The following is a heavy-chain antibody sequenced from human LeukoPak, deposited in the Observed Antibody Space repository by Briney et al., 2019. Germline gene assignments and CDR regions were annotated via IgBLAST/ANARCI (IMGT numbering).Heavy chain of an antibody. Sequence: SQTLSLTCTVSGGSISSADYYWSCIRHPPGKGLEWIGYIYYSGTTYHNPYLKRRLTTSLDTSTNQFSLKLSPGTAAAAAVYHCARYHPRQALNAWGTGTLATASS. CDR3: ARYHPRQALNA. CDR1: GGSISSADYY. CDR2: IYYSGTT. V-gene: IGHV4-30-4*01. J-gene: IGHJ5*02.